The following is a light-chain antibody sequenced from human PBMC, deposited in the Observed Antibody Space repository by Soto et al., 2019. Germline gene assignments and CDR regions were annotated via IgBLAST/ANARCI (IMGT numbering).Light chain of an antibody. CDR3: SSYTSSNTLV. CDR1: SSDVGGYNY. V-gene: IGLV2-14*01. CDR2: EVN. Sequence: QSALTQPASVSASPGQSITISCTGTSSDVGGYNYVSWYQQHPGKAPKLMIYEVNDRPSGISNRFSGSKSGNTASLAISGLKAEDEADYYCSSYTSSNTLVFGTGTKVTVL. J-gene: IGLJ1*01.